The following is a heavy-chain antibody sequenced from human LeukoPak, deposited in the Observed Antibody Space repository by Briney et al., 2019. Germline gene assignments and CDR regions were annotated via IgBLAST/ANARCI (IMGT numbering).Heavy chain of an antibody. J-gene: IGHJ4*02. CDR3: ARAGGMDDH. Sequence: SETLSLTCTVSGVSISSGDYFWSWIRQPPGKGLEWIGYIYYSGSTYYNPSLKSRVTISVDTSKNQFSLKLSSVTAADTAVYYCARAGGMDDHWGQGTLVTVSS. CDR2: IYYSGST. CDR1: GVSISSGDYF. D-gene: IGHD1-14*01. V-gene: IGHV4-30-4*01.